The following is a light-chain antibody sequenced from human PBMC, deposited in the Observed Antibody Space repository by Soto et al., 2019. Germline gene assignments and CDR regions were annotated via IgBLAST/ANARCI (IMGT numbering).Light chain of an antibody. CDR1: NNDVGRYNY. CDR3: SSYAGSNIWV. J-gene: IGLJ3*02. Sequence: QSVLTQPPSASGSSGQSVTISCTGTNNDVGRYNYVSWYQQHPGKAPKVIISDVSERPSGVPDRFSGSKSGNTASLTVSGLQAEDEADYYCSSYAGSNIWVFGGGTKLTVL. V-gene: IGLV2-8*01. CDR2: DVS.